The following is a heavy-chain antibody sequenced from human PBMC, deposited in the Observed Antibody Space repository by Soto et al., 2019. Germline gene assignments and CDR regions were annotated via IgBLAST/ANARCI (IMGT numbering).Heavy chain of an antibody. CDR2: IYYTGDT. D-gene: IGHD2-15*01. Sequence: SDTLSLTCTVSGGSIRGRSYYWGWIRQPPGKGLEWIGCIYYTGDTYYNPSLKSRVAISVDTSRNKFSLKLSSVTAADTAVYYCARSLAATTPYFDNWGQGTMVTVSS. CDR3: ARSLAATTPYFDN. V-gene: IGHV4-39*01. CDR1: GGSIRGRSYY. J-gene: IGHJ4*02.